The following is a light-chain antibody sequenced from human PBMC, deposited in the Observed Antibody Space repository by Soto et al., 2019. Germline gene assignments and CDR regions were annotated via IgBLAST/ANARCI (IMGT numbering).Light chain of an antibody. CDR2: EVS. Sequence: QSALTQPASVSGSPGQSITISCSGTSSDVGSYNLVSWYQQHPGKAPKLMIYEVSKRPSGVSNRFSGSKSGNTASLTISGLQAEDEADYYCCSSAGSSLYVFGTGTKVTVL. V-gene: IGLV2-23*02. CDR3: CSSAGSSLYV. CDR1: SSDVGSYNL. J-gene: IGLJ1*01.